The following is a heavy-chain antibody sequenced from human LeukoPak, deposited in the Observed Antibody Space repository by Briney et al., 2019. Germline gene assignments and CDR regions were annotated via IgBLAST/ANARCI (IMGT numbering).Heavy chain of an antibody. CDR1: GFTFSGSG. V-gene: IGHV3-48*01. D-gene: IGHD3-16*01. CDR2: ISNTGSPI. J-gene: IGHJ4*02. CDR3: VTDWPVW. Sequence: GGSLRLSCAVSGFTFSGSGMHWVRQAPGKGLEWVPYISNTGSPIYYADSVKARFTISRDNAKNSLWLQMSSLRADDTAVYFCVTDWPVWWGLGTLVTISS.